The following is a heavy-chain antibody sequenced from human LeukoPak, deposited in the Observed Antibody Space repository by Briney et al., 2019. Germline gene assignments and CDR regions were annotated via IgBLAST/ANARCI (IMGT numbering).Heavy chain of an antibody. D-gene: IGHD4-17*01. CDR1: GFTFSSYA. Sequence: GGSLRLSCAASGFTFSSYAVSWVRQAPGKGLEWVSGISGNGGDTYNADSVKGRFTISRDNSKNTLYLQMNSLRAEDTAVYYCAISDLDGDYVDSWGQGTLVTVSS. CDR2: ISGNGGDT. J-gene: IGHJ4*02. V-gene: IGHV3-23*01. CDR3: AISDLDGDYVDS.